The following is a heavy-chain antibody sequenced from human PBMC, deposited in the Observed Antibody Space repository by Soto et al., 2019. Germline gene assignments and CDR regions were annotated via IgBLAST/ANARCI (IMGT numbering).Heavy chain of an antibody. V-gene: IGHV1-2*04. CDR2: INPNSGGT. J-gene: IGHJ6*02. Sequence: ASVKVSCKASGYTFTGYYMHWARQAPGQGLEWMGWINPNSGGTNYAQKFQGWVTMTRDTSISTAYMELSRLRSDDTAVYYCARDGAGYSGYDYYYYYYGMDVWGQGTTVTVSS. D-gene: IGHD5-12*01. CDR3: ARDGAGYSGYDYYYYYYGMDV. CDR1: GYTFTGYY.